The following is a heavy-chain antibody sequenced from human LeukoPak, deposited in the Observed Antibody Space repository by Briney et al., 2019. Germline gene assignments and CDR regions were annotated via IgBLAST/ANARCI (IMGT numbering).Heavy chain of an antibody. CDR2: ISGSGANT. Sequence: GGSLRLSCAASGFTFSTYAMSWVRQAPGKGLEWVSPISGSGANTYYADSVRGRFTISRDNSKNTLYLHMNSLRAEDTAAYYCAKESAGYPNPYYSHYGSQRTLVTVPS. CDR3: AKESAGYPNPYYSHY. D-gene: IGHD3-9*01. CDR1: GFTFSTYA. V-gene: IGHV3-23*01. J-gene: IGHJ4*02.